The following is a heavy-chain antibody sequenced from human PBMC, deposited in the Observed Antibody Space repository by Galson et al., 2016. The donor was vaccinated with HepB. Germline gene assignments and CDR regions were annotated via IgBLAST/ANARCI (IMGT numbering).Heavy chain of an antibody. J-gene: IGHJ1*01. CDR2: ISGGGETT. Sequence: SLRLSCAASGFSFSNYEMNWVRQAPGKGLEWVAYISGGGETTYYADSVRGRFTISRGSARDSVFLQMTSLRVEDTARYYCARDALGTWDLTTWGQGTLVSVSS. V-gene: IGHV3-48*03. D-gene: IGHD1-26*01. CDR1: GFSFSNYE. CDR3: ARDALGTWDLTT.